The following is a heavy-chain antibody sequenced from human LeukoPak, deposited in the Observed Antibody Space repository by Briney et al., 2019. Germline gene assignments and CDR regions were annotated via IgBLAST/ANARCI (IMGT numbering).Heavy chain of an antibody. Sequence: GGSLRLSCAASGFIFSNYWMSWVRQAPGKGLEWVAVISYDGSNKYYADSVKGRFTISRDNSKNTLYLQMNSLRAEDTAVYYCARDQGQLAFDAFDIWGQGTMVTVSS. V-gene: IGHV3-30*03. CDR2: ISYDGSNK. J-gene: IGHJ3*02. D-gene: IGHD6-6*01. CDR3: ARDQGQLAFDAFDI. CDR1: GFIFSNYW.